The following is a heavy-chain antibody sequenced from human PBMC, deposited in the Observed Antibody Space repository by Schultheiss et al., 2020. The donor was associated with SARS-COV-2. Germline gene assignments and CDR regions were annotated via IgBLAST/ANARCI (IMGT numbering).Heavy chain of an antibody. CDR1: GYTFTSYG. J-gene: IGHJ6*03. Sequence: ASVKVSCKASGYTFTSYGISWVRQAPGQGLEWMGWISAYNGNTNYAQKLQGRVTMTTDTSTSTAYMELSSLRSEDTAVYYCTVTPIGYYYYYMDVWGKGTTVTVSS. CDR2: ISAYNGNT. D-gene: IGHD2-21*02. V-gene: IGHV1-18*01. CDR3: TVTPIGYYYYYMDV.